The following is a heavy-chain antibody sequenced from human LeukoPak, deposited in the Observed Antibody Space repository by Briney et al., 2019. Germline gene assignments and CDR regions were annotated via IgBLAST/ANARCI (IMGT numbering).Heavy chain of an antibody. CDR1: GYTFTSYY. Sequence: GASVKVSCKASGYTFTSYYMHWVRQAPGQGLEWMGWINPNSGGTNYAQKFQGRVTMTRDTSISTAYMELSRLRSDDTAVYYCARWPLSSSRLYLGYFDYWGQGTLVTVSS. D-gene: IGHD6-13*01. V-gene: IGHV1-2*02. CDR2: INPNSGGT. J-gene: IGHJ4*02. CDR3: ARWPLSSSRLYLGYFDY.